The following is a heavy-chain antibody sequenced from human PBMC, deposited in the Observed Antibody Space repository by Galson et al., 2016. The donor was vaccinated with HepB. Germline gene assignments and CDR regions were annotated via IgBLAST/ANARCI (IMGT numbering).Heavy chain of an antibody. CDR1: GFTFRSYW. CDR3: ARDSSPGTEATGWYDAFEL. J-gene: IGHJ3*01. Sequence: SLRLSCAASGFTFRSYWMTWVRQTPGKGLEWVANIKGDGSKIHYADSVEGRFTISRDNAQSSMFLQMSSLRPEDTALYYCARDSSPGTEATGWYDAFELWGHGTMVAVSS. CDR2: IKGDGSKI. D-gene: IGHD6-19*01. V-gene: IGHV3-7*03.